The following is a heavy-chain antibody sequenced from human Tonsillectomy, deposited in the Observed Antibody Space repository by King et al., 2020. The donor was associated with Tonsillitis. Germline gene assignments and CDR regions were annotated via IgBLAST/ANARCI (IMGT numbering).Heavy chain of an antibody. CDR1: GFLFNSYA. D-gene: IGHD2-2*01. V-gene: IGHV3-30-3*01. J-gene: IGHJ3*02. CDR3: ARDTHKYSTSWSYAFHI. CDR2: ISDDGDKK. Sequence: VQLVESGGGVVQPGRSLRLSCAASGFLFNSYAIHWVRQAPGKGLEWVTVISDDGDKKYYADSVKGRFTISRDNFKNTLYLQMNSLRPDDTAIYYCARDTHKYSTSWSYAFHIWGQGTLVTVSS.